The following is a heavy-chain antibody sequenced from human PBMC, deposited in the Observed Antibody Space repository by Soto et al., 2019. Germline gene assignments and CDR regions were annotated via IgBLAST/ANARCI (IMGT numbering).Heavy chain of an antibody. Sequence: EVQLVESGGGLVQPGGSLRLSCAASGFTFSTYWMSWVRQAPGKGLEWVANIRLEGSEKNYVDSVKGRFTISRDNAENSLFLQMNNLRAEDTAVYYCTTTFGEGGGYYIPDYWGQGTLVTVSS. V-gene: IGHV3-7*01. CDR3: TTTFGEGGGYYIPDY. CDR2: IRLEGSEK. J-gene: IGHJ4*02. CDR1: GFTFSTYW. D-gene: IGHD3-3*01.